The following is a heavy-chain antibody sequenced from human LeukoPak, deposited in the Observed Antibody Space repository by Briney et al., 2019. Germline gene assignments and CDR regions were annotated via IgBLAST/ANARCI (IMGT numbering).Heavy chain of an antibody. CDR1: GGSISNYH. CDR3: ARDAGIAVAGFDY. D-gene: IGHD6-19*01. CDR2: IYYSGST. Sequence: SETLSLTCTVSGGSISNYHWSWIRQPPGKGLEWIGYIYYSGSTNYNPSLKSRVTISIDTSKNQFSLKLNSVTAADTAVYYCARDAGIAVAGFDYWGQGTLVTVSS. J-gene: IGHJ4*02. V-gene: IGHV4-59*01.